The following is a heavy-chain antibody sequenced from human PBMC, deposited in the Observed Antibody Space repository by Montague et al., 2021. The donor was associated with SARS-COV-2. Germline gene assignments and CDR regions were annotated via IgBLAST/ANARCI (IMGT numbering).Heavy chain of an antibody. CDR1: GGSISSSSYY. CDR2: NYYSGST. D-gene: IGHD3-22*01. V-gene: IGHV4-39*01. CDR3: ASPTYYYDSSGSDASDI. Sequence: SETLSLTCTVSGGSISSSSYYWGWIRQPPGKGLEGIGSNYYSGSTYYNPSIKIRVTISVDTSKNQFSLKLSSVAAADTAVYYCASPTYYYDSSGSDASDIWGQGTMVTVSS. J-gene: IGHJ3*02.